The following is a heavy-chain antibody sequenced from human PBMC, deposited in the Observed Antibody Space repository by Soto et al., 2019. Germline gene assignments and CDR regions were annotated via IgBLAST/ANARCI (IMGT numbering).Heavy chain of an antibody. Sequence: EVQLVETGGGLIQPGGSLRLSCAASGFTVSSNYMSWVRQAPGKGLEWVSVIYSGGSTYYADSVKGRFTISRDNSKNTLYLQMNSLRAEDTAVYYCARDHIAAAGSDYYYYGMDVWGQGTTVTVSS. V-gene: IGHV3-53*02. J-gene: IGHJ6*02. CDR2: IYSGGST. CDR1: GFTVSSNY. D-gene: IGHD6-13*01. CDR3: ARDHIAAAGSDYYYYGMDV.